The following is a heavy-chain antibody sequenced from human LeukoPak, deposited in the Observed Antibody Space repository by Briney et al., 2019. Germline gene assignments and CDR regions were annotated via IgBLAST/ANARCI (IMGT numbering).Heavy chain of an antibody. V-gene: IGHV3-11*04. Sequence: GGSLRLSCAASEFTVSVNYMSWVRQAPGKGLEWVSYISSSGSTIYYADSVKGRFTISRDNAKNPLYLQMNSLRAEDTAVYYCAELGITMIGGVWGKGTTVTVSS. CDR1: EFTVSVNY. D-gene: IGHD3-10*02. CDR3: AELGITMIGGV. CDR2: ISSSGSTI. J-gene: IGHJ6*04.